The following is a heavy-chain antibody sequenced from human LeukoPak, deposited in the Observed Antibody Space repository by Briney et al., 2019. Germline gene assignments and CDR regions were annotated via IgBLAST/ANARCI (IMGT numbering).Heavy chain of an antibody. D-gene: IGHD1-14*01. Sequence: SETLSLTCTVSGGSISSYYWSWIRQPPGKGLEWIGYIYYSGSTNYNPPLKSRVTISVDTSKNQFSLKLSSVTAADTAVYYCARGVRLNLLYYYYYMDVWGKGTTVTVSS. CDR1: GGSISSYY. CDR2: IYYSGST. J-gene: IGHJ6*03. V-gene: IGHV4-59*01. CDR3: ARGVRLNLLYYYYYMDV.